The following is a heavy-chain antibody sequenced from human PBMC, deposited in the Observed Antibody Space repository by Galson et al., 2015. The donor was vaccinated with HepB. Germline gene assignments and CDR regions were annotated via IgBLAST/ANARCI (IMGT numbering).Heavy chain of an antibody. J-gene: IGHJ4*02. CDR1: GYSFTSYW. Sequence: QSGAEVKKPGESLKISCKGSGYSFTSYWIGWVRQMPGKGLEWMGIIYPGDSDTRYSPSFQGQVTISADKSISTAYLQWSSLKASDYAMYYCARPGDSSGYYPYYLDYWGQGTLVTVSS. CDR3: ARPGDSSGYYPYYLDY. V-gene: IGHV5-51*01. CDR2: IYPGDSDT. D-gene: IGHD3-22*01.